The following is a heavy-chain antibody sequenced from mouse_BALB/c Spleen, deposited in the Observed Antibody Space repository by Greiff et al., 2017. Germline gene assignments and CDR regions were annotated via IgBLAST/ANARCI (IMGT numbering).Heavy chain of an antibody. D-gene: IGHD1-1*01. CDR3: AREFGITTVVADY. CDR2: ISSGGST. J-gene: IGHJ2*01. Sequence: EVKLVESGGGLVKPGGSLKLSCAASGFTFSSYAMSWVRQTPEKRLEWVASISSGGSTYYPDSVKGRFTISRDNARNILYLQMSSLRSEDTAMYYCAREFGITTVVADYWGQGTTLTVSS. V-gene: IGHV5-6-5*01. CDR1: GFTFSSYA.